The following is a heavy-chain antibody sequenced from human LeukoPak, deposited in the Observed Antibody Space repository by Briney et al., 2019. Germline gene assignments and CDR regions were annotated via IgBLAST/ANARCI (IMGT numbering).Heavy chain of an antibody. CDR3: ARTHGYIDY. J-gene: IGHJ4*02. Sequence: SQTLSLTCAISGDSVSSNSAAWNWIRQSPSRGLEWLGRTYYRSKWYIEYAVSVKSRVRISPDTSKNQFSLQLNSVTPEDSAVYYCARTHGYIDYWGQGTLVTVPS. CDR1: GDSVSSNSAA. V-gene: IGHV6-1*01. CDR2: TYYRSKWYI. D-gene: IGHD2-8*01.